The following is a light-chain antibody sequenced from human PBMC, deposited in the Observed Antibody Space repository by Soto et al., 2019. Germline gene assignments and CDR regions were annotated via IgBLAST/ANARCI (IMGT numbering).Light chain of an antibody. J-gene: IGKJ2*01. CDR3: QQYESSPPSYT. CDR2: GAS. V-gene: IGKV3-20*01. Sequence: EIVLTQSPATLSLSPGERATLSCRASQSVSKYLAWYQQKPGQAPRLLIHGASRRATGIPDRFSGSGSGTDFTLTISRLEPEDFAVYYCQQYESSPPSYTFGQGTKLEIK. CDR1: QSVSKY.